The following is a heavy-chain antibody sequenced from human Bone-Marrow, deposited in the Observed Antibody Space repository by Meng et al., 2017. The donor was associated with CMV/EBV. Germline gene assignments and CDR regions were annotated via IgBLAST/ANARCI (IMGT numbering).Heavy chain of an antibody. CDR1: GFTFSDYY. CDR3: ARGGGYCSSTSCYRSAAYYYYGMDV. D-gene: IGHD2-2*02. Sequence: ASVKVSCKTSGFTFSDYYMHWVRQAPGQGLEWMGIINPSGGSTSYAQKFQGRVTMTRDTSTSTVYMELSSLRSEDTAVYYRARGGGYCSSTSCYRSAAYYYYGMDVWGQGTTVTVSS. CDR2: INPSGGST. J-gene: IGHJ6*02. V-gene: IGHV1-46*01.